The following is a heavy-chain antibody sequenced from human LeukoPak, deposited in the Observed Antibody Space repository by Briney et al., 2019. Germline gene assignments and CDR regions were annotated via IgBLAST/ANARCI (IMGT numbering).Heavy chain of an antibody. CDR3: ARGSS. V-gene: IGHV3-21*01. J-gene: IGHJ5*02. CDR2: ISSGTSYI. CDR1: GFTFNTYT. Sequence: GGSLRLSCAASGFTFNTYTMNWVRQAPGKGLEWVSSISSGTSYIYYADSVKGRFTISRDNAKNSLYLQMNSLRAEDTAVYYCARGSSWGQGTLVTVSS. D-gene: IGHD3-10*01.